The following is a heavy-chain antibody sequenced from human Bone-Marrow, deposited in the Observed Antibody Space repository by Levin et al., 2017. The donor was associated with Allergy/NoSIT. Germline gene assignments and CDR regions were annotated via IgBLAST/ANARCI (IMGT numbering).Heavy chain of an antibody. V-gene: IGHV3-23*01. D-gene: IGHD5-18*01. J-gene: IGHJ4*02. CDR2: LSESGDHT. Sequence: GESLKISCAASGFTFSNYAMNWVRQAPGKGLEWVSALSESGDHTFYADSVKGRFTISRDNSRNTLYLHMNSLRGEDTAIYYCVANVDAAMFDYWGQGILVTVSS. CDR1: GFTFSNYA. CDR3: VANVDAAMFDY.